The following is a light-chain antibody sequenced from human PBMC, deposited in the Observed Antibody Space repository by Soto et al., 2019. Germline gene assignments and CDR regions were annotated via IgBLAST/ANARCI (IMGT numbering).Light chain of an antibody. CDR2: GAS. CDR3: QHVYSYPLT. CDR1: QGINHY. J-gene: IGKJ4*01. V-gene: IGKV1-9*01. Sequence: DIQLTQSPSFLSASVGDRVTITCRASQGINHYVAWYQQKPGKAHKCLIYGASALQSGVPSRFSGSGSWAEFTLSISSLQPEDFATYYCQHVYSYPLTFGGGTRVEI.